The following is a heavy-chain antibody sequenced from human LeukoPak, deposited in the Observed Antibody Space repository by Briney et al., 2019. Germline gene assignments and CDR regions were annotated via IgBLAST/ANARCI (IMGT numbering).Heavy chain of an antibody. J-gene: IGHJ4*02. V-gene: IGHV4-59*08. Sequence: SETLSLTCTVSGGSISSYYWSWIRQPPGKGLEWIGYIYYSGSTNYNPSLKSRVTISVDTSKNQFSLKLSSVTAADTAVYYRARWWPYFDYWGQGTLVTVSS. CDR2: IYYSGST. CDR3: ARWWPYFDY. D-gene: IGHD2-15*01. CDR1: GGSISSYY.